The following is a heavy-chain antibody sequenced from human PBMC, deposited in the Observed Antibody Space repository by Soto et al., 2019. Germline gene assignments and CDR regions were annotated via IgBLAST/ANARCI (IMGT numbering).Heavy chain of an antibody. D-gene: IGHD2-21*01. CDR3: ARRAVVAVTGSLDNWLDP. CDR1: GDSIAGYN. Sequence: PSETLCLTCSVSGDSIAGYNWNWLRQPPGKALEWIGYVYSSGSTNYNPSLKSRVTISVDTSRNQFSLKVNSVTAADTAVYYCARRAVVAVTGSLDNWLDPWGQGILVTVSS. J-gene: IGHJ5*02. V-gene: IGHV4-59*01. CDR2: VYSSGST.